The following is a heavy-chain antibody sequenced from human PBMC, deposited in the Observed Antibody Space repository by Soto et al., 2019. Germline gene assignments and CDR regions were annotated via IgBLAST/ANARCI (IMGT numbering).Heavy chain of an antibody. V-gene: IGHV6-1*01. Sequence: QTLSLTCVISGDSVSSNGSCWNWIRQSPSRGLQWLGRIYYRSKWFHDYAASVESRMAINPDTSRNQFSLQLNYVTPEDTAVYYCARVHCSAGTCLDGLDFWGQGTTVTVSS. CDR3: ARVHCSAGTCLDGLDF. J-gene: IGHJ6*02. D-gene: IGHD2-15*01. CDR2: IYYRSKWFH. CDR1: GDSVSSNGSC.